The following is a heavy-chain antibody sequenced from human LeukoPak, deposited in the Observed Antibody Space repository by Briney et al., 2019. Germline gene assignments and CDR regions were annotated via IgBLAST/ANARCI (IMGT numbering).Heavy chain of an antibody. V-gene: IGHV5-51*01. D-gene: IGHD4-23*01. CDR3: ARRAVVIGVGYFDY. CDR2: IYPSDSDI. Sequence: GESLKISCKGSGSSFTTYWIGWVRQLPGKGLEWMGIIYPSDSDIRISPSFQGQVTISVDKSINTAYLQWSSLKASDTAIYYCARRAVVIGVGYFDYWGQGTLVTVSS. CDR1: GSSFTTYW. J-gene: IGHJ4*02.